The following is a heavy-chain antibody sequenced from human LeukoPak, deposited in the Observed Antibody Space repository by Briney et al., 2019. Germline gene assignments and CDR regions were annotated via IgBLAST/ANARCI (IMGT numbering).Heavy chain of an antibody. CDR2: IYYSGST. J-gene: IGHJ5*02. Sequence: SETLSLTCTVSGGSISSSSYYWGWIRQPPGKGLEWIGSIYYSGSTYYNPSLKSRVTISVDTSKNQFSLKVSSVTAADTAVYYCARQELWFRELLSNWFDPWGQGTLVTVSS. D-gene: IGHD3-10*01. CDR3: ARQELWFRELLSNWFDP. CDR1: GGSISSSSYY. V-gene: IGHV4-39*01.